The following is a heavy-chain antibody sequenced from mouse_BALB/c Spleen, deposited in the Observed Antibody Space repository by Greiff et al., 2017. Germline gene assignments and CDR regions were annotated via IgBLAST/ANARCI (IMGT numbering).Heavy chain of an antibody. Sequence: QVQLQQSGPGLVAPSQSLSISCTVSGFSLTGYGVNWVRQPPGKGLEWLGMIWGDGSTDYNSALKSRLSISKDNSKSQVFLKMNSLQTDDTAMYYCAKHAITYAMDYWGQGTSVTVSS. CDR1: GFSLTGYG. CDR3: AKHAITYAMDY. V-gene: IGHV2-6-7*01. D-gene: IGHD2-4*01. J-gene: IGHJ4*01. CDR2: IWGDGST.